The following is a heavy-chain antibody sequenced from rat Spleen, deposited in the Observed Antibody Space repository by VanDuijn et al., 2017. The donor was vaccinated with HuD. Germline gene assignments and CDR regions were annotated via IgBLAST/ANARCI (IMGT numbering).Heavy chain of an antibody. V-gene: IGHV2-30*01. CDR3: AREGLPGYTDY. CDR1: GFSLTSYN. CDR2: IWTGGST. D-gene: IGHD1-4*01. J-gene: IGHJ2*01. Sequence: QVQLKESGPGLVQPSQTLSLTCTVSGFSLTSYNVHWVRQPTGKGLEWMGVIWTGGSTDYNSALKSRLSISRDTSKSQVFLKMNSLQTEDIAAYYCAREGLPGYTDYWGQGVMVTVSS.